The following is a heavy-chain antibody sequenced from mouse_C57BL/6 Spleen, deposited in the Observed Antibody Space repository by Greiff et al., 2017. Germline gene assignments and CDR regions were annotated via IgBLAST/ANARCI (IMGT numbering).Heavy chain of an antibody. J-gene: IGHJ2*01. CDR1: GFTFSDYG. V-gene: IGHV5-17*01. CDR2: ISSGSSTI. Sequence: EVQLVESGPGLVKPGGSLKLSCAASGFTFSDYGMHWVRQAPEKGLEWVAYISSGSSTIYYANTVKGRFTISRDNAQNTLFLQMTSLRSEDTAMCYCGRGDSNYWGQGTTLTVSA. D-gene: IGHD2-5*01. CDR3: GRGDSNY.